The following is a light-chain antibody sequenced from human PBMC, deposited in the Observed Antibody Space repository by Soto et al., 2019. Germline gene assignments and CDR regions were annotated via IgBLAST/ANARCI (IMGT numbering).Light chain of an antibody. CDR1: QSISSW. CDR2: DAS. J-gene: IGKJ1*01. Sequence: DIQMTQFPSTLSASVGDRVTITCRASQSISSWLAWYQQKPGKAPKLLIYDASSLESGVPSRLSGSASATEFTLTISSMQPDDFATYYCQQYNNYWTFGQGTKVDIK. V-gene: IGKV1-5*01. CDR3: QQYNNYWT.